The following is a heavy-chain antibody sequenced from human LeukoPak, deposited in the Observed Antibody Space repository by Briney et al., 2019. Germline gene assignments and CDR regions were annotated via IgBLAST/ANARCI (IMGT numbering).Heavy chain of an antibody. CDR1: GFTFSKFE. CDR2: IGSGGRTY. J-gene: IGHJ5*02. Sequence: GGSLRLSCVASGFTFSKFEMNWVRQAPGKGLECVSYIGSGGRTYYYADSVEGRFTMSRDNARNSLYLQMNSLRDDDTAVYYCAKNPYYDFWSGYSNWFDPWGQGALVTVSS. V-gene: IGHV3-48*03. D-gene: IGHD3-3*01. CDR3: AKNPYYDFWSGYSNWFDP.